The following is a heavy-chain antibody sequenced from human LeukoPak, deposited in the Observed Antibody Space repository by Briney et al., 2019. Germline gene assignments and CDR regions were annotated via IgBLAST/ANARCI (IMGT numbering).Heavy chain of an antibody. D-gene: IGHD6-6*01. CDR1: GGSISSSSYY. V-gene: IGHV4-39*01. CDR3: ARQYSSSSGEPFDY. CDR2: IYYSGST. J-gene: IGHJ4*02. Sequence: SETLSLTCTVSGGSISSSSYYWGWIRQPPGKGLEWIGSIYYSGSTYYNPSLKSRVTISVDTSKNHFSLKLTSVIAADTAVYYCARQYSSSSGEPFDYWGQGTLVTVSS.